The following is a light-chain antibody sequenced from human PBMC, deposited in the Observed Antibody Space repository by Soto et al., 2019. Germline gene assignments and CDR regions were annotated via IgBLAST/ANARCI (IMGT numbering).Light chain of an antibody. CDR3: QQRSDWIT. CDR1: HSVSNS. V-gene: IGKV3-11*01. CDR2: DAS. J-gene: IGKJ5*01. Sequence: IVLTQAPATLSFSPGERATLSFRATHSVSNSLAWFQQKPGQAPRLLIYDASNRATGIPARFSGSGSGTDFTLTISSLEPEDFAVYYCQQRSDWITFGQGTRLEIK.